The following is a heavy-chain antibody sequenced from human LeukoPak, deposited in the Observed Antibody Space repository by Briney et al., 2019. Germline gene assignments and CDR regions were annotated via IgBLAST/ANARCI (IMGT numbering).Heavy chain of an antibody. J-gene: IGHJ3*02. Sequence: GGSLRLSCAASGFTFSSYSMNWVRQAPGKGLEWVSSISSSSSYIYYADSVKGRFTISRDNAKNSLYLQMNSLRAEDTAVYYCASLPEGSYYDFWSGYLTSPAFDIWGQGTMVTVPS. CDR1: GFTFSSYS. CDR2: ISSSSSYI. D-gene: IGHD3-3*01. CDR3: ASLPEGSYYDFWSGYLTSPAFDI. V-gene: IGHV3-21*01.